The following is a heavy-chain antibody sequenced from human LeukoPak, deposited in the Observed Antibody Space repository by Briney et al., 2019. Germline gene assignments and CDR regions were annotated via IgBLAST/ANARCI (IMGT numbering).Heavy chain of an antibody. J-gene: IGHJ4*02. D-gene: IGHD4-17*01. V-gene: IGHV3-48*01. CDR1: GFTLSTNS. CDR3: ARPLGPTVTSPDPY. CDR2: ISSSGSTI. Sequence: GGSLRLSCAASGFTLSTNSMNWVRQAPGKGLEWLSYISSSGSTIYYADSVKGRFTISRDNAKNSLYLQMNSLRAEDTAVYYCARPLGPTVTSPDPYWGQGTLVTVSS.